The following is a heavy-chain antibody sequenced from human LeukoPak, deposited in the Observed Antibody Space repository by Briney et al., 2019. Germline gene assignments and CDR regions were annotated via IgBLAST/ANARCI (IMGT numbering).Heavy chain of an antibody. D-gene: IGHD3-10*01. CDR1: GFTFSSYW. CDR2: INSDGSST. Sequence: GGSLRLSCAASGFTFSSYWMHWVRQAPGKGLVWVSRINSDGSSTSYADSVKGRFTISRDNAKNTLYLQMNSLRAEDTAVYYCARDGFSYYYGSGSPIDYWGQGTLVTVSS. J-gene: IGHJ4*02. V-gene: IGHV3-74*01. CDR3: ARDGFSYYYGSGSPIDY.